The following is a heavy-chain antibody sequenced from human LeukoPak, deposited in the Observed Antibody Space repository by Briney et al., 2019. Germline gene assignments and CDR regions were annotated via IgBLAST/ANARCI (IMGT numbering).Heavy chain of an antibody. V-gene: IGHV4-39*01. J-gene: IGHJ1*01. D-gene: IGHD3-22*01. CDR3: ARPGDSSGYYHTRYFQH. Sequence: SETLSLTCTFSGASIANSNYYWDWIRQAPGRGLEWMGSIYYSGSTYYNPSLKSRVIISVDTSKNQFSLKLSSVTAADTAVYYCARPGDSSGYYHTRYFQHWGQGTLVIVSS. CDR1: GASIANSNYY. CDR2: IYYSGST.